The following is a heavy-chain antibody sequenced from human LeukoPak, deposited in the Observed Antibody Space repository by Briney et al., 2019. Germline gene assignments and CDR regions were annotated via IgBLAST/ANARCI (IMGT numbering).Heavy chain of an antibody. CDR2: ISVAAGST. V-gene: IGHV3-23*01. CDR3: AKVVVVPAATTKTYYFDF. D-gene: IGHD2-2*01. CDR1: GFTFSSYA. Sequence: GGSLRLSCAASGFTFSSYAMSWVRQAPGKGLEWVSGISVAAGSTYYADSVKGRFTIFRDNSKNTLYLQMNSLRAEDTAVYYCAKVVVVPAATTKTYYFDFWGQGTLVTVSS. J-gene: IGHJ4*02.